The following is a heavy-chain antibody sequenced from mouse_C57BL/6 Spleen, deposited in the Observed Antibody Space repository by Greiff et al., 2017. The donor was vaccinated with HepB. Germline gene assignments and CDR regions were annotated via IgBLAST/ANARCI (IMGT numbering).Heavy chain of an antibody. Sequence: EVQLQQSGPELVKPGASVKMSCKASGYTFTDYNMHWVKQSHGKSLEWIGYINPNNGGTSYNQKFKGKATLTVNKSSSTAYMELRSLTSEDSAVYYCARDYGSRTRFAYWGQGTLVTVSA. J-gene: IGHJ3*01. D-gene: IGHD1-1*01. CDR3: ARDYGSRTRFAY. CDR2: INPNNGGT. V-gene: IGHV1-22*01. CDR1: GYTFTDYN.